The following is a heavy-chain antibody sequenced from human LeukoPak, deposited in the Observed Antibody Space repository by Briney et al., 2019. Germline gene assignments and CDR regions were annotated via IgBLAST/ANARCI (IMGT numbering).Heavy chain of an antibody. J-gene: IGHJ4*02. CDR3: VRDRELTY. D-gene: IGHD3-10*01. V-gene: IGHV4-4*08. CDR1: DGSISIYY. Sequence: SETLSLTCTVSDGSISIYYWSWIRQPPGKGLEWIGYVYSSGNTNYSPSLKGRAIISEDTSKNQFSLELTSVTAADTAVYYCVRDRELTYWGQGILVTVS. CDR2: VYSSGNT.